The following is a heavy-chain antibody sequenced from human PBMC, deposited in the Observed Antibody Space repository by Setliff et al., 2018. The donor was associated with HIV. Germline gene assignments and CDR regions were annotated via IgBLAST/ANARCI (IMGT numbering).Heavy chain of an antibody. CDR2: IIPIFGTA. V-gene: IGHV1-69*06. Sequence: GASVKVSCKASGGTFSSYAISWVRQAPGQGLEWMGRIIPIFGTANYAQKFQGRVTITADTSTSTAYMELSSLRSEDTAVYYCARNPQPTGTPDYYYYYYMDVWGKGTTVTVSS. J-gene: IGHJ6*03. CDR1: GGTFSSYA. CDR3: ARNPQPTGTPDYYYYYYMDV. D-gene: IGHD1-1*01.